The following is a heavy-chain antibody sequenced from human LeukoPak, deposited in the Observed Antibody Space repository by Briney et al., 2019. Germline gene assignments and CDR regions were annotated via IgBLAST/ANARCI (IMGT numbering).Heavy chain of an antibody. D-gene: IGHD2-21*01. V-gene: IGHV3-21*01. CDR1: GFTFSSYS. Sequence: PGGSLRLSCAASGFTFSSYSVNWVRQAPGKGLEWVSSISSSSSYIYYADSVKGRFTISRDNAKNSLYLQMNSLRAEDTAVYYCARDLEAHSLLFRRTYYYYMDVWGKGTTVTISS. CDR2: ISSSSSYI. CDR3: ARDLEAHSLLFRRTYYYYMDV. J-gene: IGHJ6*03.